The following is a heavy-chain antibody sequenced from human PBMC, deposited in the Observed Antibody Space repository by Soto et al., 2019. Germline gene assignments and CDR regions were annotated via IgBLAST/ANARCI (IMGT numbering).Heavy chain of an antibody. Sequence: ASVKVSCKASGGTFSSYAISWVRQAPGQGLEWMGGIIPVFGTGIYAQKFQGRVTISRDNSKNTLYLQTTSLSAEDTAMYYCARDGDVNTGFGKDYWGQGTLVTVSS. J-gene: IGHJ4*02. D-gene: IGHD3-16*01. CDR3: ARDGDVNTGFGKDY. V-gene: IGHV1-69*05. CDR2: IIPVFGTG. CDR1: GGTFSSYA.